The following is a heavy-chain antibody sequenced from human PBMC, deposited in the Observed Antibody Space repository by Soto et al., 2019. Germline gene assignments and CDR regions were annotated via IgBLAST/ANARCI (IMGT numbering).Heavy chain of an antibody. J-gene: IGHJ6*03. D-gene: IGHD6-13*01. CDR1: GFTFDDYA. V-gene: IGHV3-9*01. CDR3: AKSGRFSSSWGYYMDV. CDR2: ISWNSGSI. Sequence: GGSLRLSCAASGFTFDDYAMHWVRQAPGKGLEWVSGISWNSGSIGYADSVKGRFTISRDNAKNSLYLQMNSLRAEDTALYYCAKSGRFSSSWGYYMDVWGKGTTVTVSS.